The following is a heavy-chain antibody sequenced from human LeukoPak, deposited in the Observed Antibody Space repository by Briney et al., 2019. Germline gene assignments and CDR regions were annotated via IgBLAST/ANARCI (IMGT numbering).Heavy chain of an antibody. V-gene: IGHV3-7*04. D-gene: IGHD5-18*01. CDR1: GFTFTSYW. Sequence: GGSLRLSCAASGFTFTSYWMSWVRQAPGKGLEWVANIKQDGSEKYYVDSVKGRFTISRDNAKNSLYLQMNSLRAEDTAVYYCARDSSAMVKNDAFDIWGQGTMVTVSS. J-gene: IGHJ3*02. CDR2: IKQDGSEK. CDR3: ARDSSAMVKNDAFDI.